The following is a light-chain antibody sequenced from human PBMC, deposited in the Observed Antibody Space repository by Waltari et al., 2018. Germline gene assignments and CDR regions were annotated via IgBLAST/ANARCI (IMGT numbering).Light chain of an antibody. CDR2: GVS. CDR1: SSDVGGYNY. V-gene: IGLV2-14*01. Sequence: QSALTQPASVSGSPGQSITISCTGTSSDVGGYNYVSWYQQHPGKAPKLMIYGVSRRPSGVSNRFSVSKSGNTASLTISGLQAEDEADYYCNSYTSSSTSYVVFGGGTKLTVL. J-gene: IGLJ2*01. CDR3: NSYTSSSTSYVV.